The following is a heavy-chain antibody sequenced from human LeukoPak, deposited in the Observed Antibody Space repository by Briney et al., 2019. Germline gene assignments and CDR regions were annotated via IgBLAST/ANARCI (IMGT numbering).Heavy chain of an antibody. CDR1: GFTFSSYS. CDR3: ARGPTSPRWLLSY. Sequence: SGGSLRLSCAASGFTFSSYSMNWVRQAPGKGLEWVSSISSSSSYIYYADSVKGRFTISRDNAKNSLYLQMNSLRAEDTAVYYCARGPTSPRWLLSYWGQGTLVTVSS. CDR2: ISSSSSYI. V-gene: IGHV3-21*01. D-gene: IGHD5-12*01. J-gene: IGHJ4*02.